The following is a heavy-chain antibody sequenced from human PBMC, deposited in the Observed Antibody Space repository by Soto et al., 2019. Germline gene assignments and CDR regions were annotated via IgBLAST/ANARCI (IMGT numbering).Heavy chain of an antibody. V-gene: IGHV3-9*01. D-gene: IGHD6-13*01. CDR2: ISWNSGSI. Sequence: GGSLRLSCAASGFTFDDYAMHWVRQAPGKGLEWVSGISWNSGSIGYADSVKGRFTISRDNAKNSLYLQMNSLRAEDTALYYCAKDRIGRGFWYHFDYWGQGTLVTVSS. CDR1: GFTFDDYA. CDR3: AKDRIGRGFWYHFDY. J-gene: IGHJ4*02.